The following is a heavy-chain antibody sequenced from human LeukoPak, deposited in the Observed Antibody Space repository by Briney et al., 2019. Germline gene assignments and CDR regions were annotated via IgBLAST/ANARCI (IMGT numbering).Heavy chain of an antibody. D-gene: IGHD4-17*01. Sequence: GASVKVSCKASGYTFTSYDINWVRQATGQGLEWMGWMNPNSGNTGYAQKFQGRVTITRNTSISTAYMELSSLRSEDTAVYYCARTVTYDIRYYYYYMDVWGKGTTVTVSS. CDR2: MNPNSGNT. V-gene: IGHV1-8*03. CDR3: ARTVTYDIRYYYYYMDV. CDR1: GYTFTSYD. J-gene: IGHJ6*03.